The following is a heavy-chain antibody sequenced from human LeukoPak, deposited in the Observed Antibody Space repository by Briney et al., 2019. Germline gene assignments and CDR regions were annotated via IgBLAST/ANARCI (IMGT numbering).Heavy chain of an antibody. CDR3: ASSNYDILTGYNDY. V-gene: IGHV4-4*07. Sequence: SETLSLTCTVSGGSISSYYWSWIRQPAGKGLEWIGRIYTSGSTNYNPSLKSRVTMSVDTSKSQFSLKLSSVTAADTAVYYCASSNYDILTGYNDYWGQGALVTVSS. CDR1: GGSISSYY. CDR2: IYTSGST. J-gene: IGHJ4*02. D-gene: IGHD3-9*01.